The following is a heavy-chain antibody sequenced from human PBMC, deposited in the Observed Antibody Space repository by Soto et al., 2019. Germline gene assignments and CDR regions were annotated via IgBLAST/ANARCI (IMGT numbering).Heavy chain of an antibody. CDR3: SRRAPEGFDP. V-gene: IGHV4-39*01. CDR2: ISYSGST. CDR1: GGSIYSSPYY. J-gene: IGHJ5*02. Sequence: PSETLSLTCTVSGGSIYSSPYYWGWFRQSPGRGLEWIASISYSGSTFYNPSLKSRVTIFVHTSKNEFSLKLSSVTAADTALYYCSRRAPEGFDPWGQGTLVTVSS.